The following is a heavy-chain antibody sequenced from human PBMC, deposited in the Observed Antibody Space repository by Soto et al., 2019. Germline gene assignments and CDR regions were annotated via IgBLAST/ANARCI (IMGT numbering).Heavy chain of an antibody. D-gene: IGHD3-10*01. CDR1: GFTFTTFG. J-gene: IGHJ4*02. CDR2: ISSNGGST. CDR3: AKRQRGDGFAVDF. V-gene: IGHV3-23*01. Sequence: EVQLLESGGGLVRPGQSLRLSCVASGFTFTTFGMIWVRQAPGKGLEWVSGISSNGGSTYYADSVEGRFTISRDNSKNTLYLQLNSLRVEDTALFYCAKRQRGDGFAVDFWGRGTLVTVSS.